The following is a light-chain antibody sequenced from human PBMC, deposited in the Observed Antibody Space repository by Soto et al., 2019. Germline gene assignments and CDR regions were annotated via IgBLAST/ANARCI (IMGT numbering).Light chain of an antibody. V-gene: IGLV1-51*01. CDR2: DNN. CDR3: ATWDSSLNVV. CDR1: TSKIGNNY. J-gene: IGLJ2*01. Sequence: QSVLTQPPSVSAAPGQKVTISCSGSTSKIGNNYVSWYQQLPGTAPKLLIYDNNKRASGIPDRFSGSKSGTSATLGITGLQTGDEADYYCATWDSSLNVVFGGGTQLTVL.